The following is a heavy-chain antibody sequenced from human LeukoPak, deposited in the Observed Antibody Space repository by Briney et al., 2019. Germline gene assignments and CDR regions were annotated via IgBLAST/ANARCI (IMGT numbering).Heavy chain of an antibody. Sequence: ETLSLTCAVYGGSFSGYYWSWIRQSPGTGLEWIGEINHSGTTNYNPSLKSRITISVDMSRNHFSLKLSSVTVADTAVYYCARRAYFYDSSGYYYFLGDWGRGTLVTVSS. J-gene: IGHJ4*02. CDR2: INHSGTT. V-gene: IGHV4-34*01. CDR1: GGSFSGYY. D-gene: IGHD3-22*01. CDR3: ARRAYFYDSSGYYYFLGD.